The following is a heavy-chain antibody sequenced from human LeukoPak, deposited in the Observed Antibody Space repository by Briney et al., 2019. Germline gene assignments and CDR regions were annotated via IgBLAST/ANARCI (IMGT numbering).Heavy chain of an antibody. CDR1: GFTFSSYA. V-gene: IGHV3-23*01. CDR2: ISGSGDNI. J-gene: IGHJ4*02. D-gene: IGHD2-2*01. CDR3: AKSECSYISCYVLDY. Sequence: GGSLRLSCAASGFTFSSYAVSWVRQAPGKGLEWVSAISGSGDNIYYADSVKGRFTISRDSSKKTLYLQMNILRAEDTAVYYCAKSECSYISCYVLDYWGQGTQVTVSS.